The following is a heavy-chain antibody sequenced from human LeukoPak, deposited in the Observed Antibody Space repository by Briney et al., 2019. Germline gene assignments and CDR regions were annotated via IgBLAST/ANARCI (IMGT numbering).Heavy chain of an antibody. CDR1: GYTFTGYY. D-gene: IGHD5-18*01. CDR3: ARPPVYSYARGDFDY. J-gene: IGHJ4*02. Sequence: ASVKVSCKASGYTFTGYYMHWVRQAPGQGLEWMGWINPNSGGTNYAQQFQGRVTMTRDTTISTAYMELSRLRSDDTAVYYCARPPVYSYARGDFDYWGQGTLVTVSS. V-gene: IGHV1-2*02. CDR2: INPNSGGT.